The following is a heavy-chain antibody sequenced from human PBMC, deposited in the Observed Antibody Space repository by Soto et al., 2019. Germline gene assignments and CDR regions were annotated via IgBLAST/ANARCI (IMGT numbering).Heavy chain of an antibody. Sequence: PGGSLRLSCAAPGFTFTKFAMSWVRQAPGKGLEWVASISGPGGSTNYAESVKGRFTISRDNSNDTVSLQMNSLRVEDTALYFCANDRRIAVSHFDFWGQGTLVTVSS. CDR3: ANDRRIAVSHFDF. D-gene: IGHD6-19*01. J-gene: IGHJ4*02. CDR2: ISGPGGST. V-gene: IGHV3-23*01. CDR1: GFTFTKFA.